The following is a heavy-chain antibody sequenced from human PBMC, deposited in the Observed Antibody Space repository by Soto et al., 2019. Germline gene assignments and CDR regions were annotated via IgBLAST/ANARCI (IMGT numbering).Heavy chain of an antibody. CDR2: ISGSGGST. Sequence: GGSLRLSCAASGFTFSSYAMSWVRQAPGKGLEWVSAISGSGGSTYYADSVKGRFTISRDNSKNTLYLQMNSLRAEDTAVYYCAKYGSGSYTRPYYFDYWGQGTLVTVSS. CDR1: GFTFSSYA. V-gene: IGHV3-23*01. CDR3: AKYGSGSYTRPYYFDY. J-gene: IGHJ4*02. D-gene: IGHD3-10*01.